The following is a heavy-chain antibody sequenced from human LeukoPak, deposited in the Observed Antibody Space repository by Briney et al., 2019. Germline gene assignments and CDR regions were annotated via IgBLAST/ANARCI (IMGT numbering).Heavy chain of an antibody. V-gene: IGHV3-64D*09. CDR3: VKGYSGRPQYYFDQ. CDR1: GLTLRSYA. D-gene: IGHD6-25*01. Sequence: GGSLRLSCSASGLTLRSYAIHWVRQAPGKGLEYVSGISSDGGSTYYADSVKGRFTISRDNSKDTLNLQMSSLRPEDTALYYCVKGYSGRPQYYFDQWGQGTLVTVSS. J-gene: IGHJ4*02. CDR2: ISSDGGST.